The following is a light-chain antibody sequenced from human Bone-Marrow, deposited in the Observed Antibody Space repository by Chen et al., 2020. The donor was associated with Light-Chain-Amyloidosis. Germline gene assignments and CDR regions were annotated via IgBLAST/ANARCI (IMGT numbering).Light chain of an antibody. Sequence: QSALTQPASVSGPPGQPITLSCTRTSSDVGGDNHVSWYQQHPDKAPKLMIYEVTNRPSWVPDRFSGSKADNTASLTISGLQTEDEADYFCSSYTITNTLVFGSGTRVTVL. CDR3: SSYTITNTLV. CDR1: SSDVGGDNH. CDR2: EVT. V-gene: IGLV2-14*01. J-gene: IGLJ1*01.